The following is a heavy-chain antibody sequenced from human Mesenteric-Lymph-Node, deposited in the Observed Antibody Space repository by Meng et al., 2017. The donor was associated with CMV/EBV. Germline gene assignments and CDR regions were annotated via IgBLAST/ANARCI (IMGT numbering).Heavy chain of an antibody. CDR2: IYYSGST. J-gene: IGHJ4*02. CDR1: ISSTSHY. V-gene: IGHV4-39*07. Sequence: ISSTSHYWGWIRQPPGKGLEWIANIYYSGSTYYNPSLKSRVTISVDTSKNHFSLKLSSVTAADTAVYYCARDMGAGLGVAGTREFDYWGQGTVVTVSS. CDR3: ARDMGAGLGVAGTREFDY. D-gene: IGHD6-13*01.